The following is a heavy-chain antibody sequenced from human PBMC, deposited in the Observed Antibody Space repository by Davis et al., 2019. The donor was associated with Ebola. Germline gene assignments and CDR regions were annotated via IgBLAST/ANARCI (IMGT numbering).Heavy chain of an antibody. CDR2: ISWDGRSS. CDR1: GFTFGDYA. V-gene: IGHV3-43D*03. Sequence: GESLKISCAASGFTFGDYAMHWVRQAPGKGLEWVSLISWDGRSSAYTDSVRGRFRISRDNSRKFLYLQMNGLRAEDTALYYCTAYDSTFRNYWGQGTLVTVSS. CDR3: TAYDSTFRNY. J-gene: IGHJ4*02. D-gene: IGHD3-22*01.